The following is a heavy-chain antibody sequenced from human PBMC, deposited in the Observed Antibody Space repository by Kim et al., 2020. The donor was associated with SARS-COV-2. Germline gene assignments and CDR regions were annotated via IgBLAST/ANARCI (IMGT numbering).Heavy chain of an antibody. Sequence: SVKVSCKASGGTFSSYAISWVRQAPGQGLEWMGGIIPIFGTANYAQKFQGRVTITADESTSTAYMELSSLRSEDTAVYYCATLLQWDTAMAQFYYYGMDVWGQGTTVTVSS. CDR3: ATLLQWDTAMAQFYYYGMDV. CDR1: GGTFSSYA. J-gene: IGHJ6*02. V-gene: IGHV1-69*13. D-gene: IGHD5-18*01. CDR2: IIPIFGTA.